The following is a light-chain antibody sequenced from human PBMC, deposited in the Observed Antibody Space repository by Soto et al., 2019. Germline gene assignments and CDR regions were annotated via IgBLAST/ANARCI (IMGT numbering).Light chain of an antibody. CDR1: QGISNY. J-gene: IGKJ4*01. CDR2: GAS. CDR3: QKYNNAPPFT. V-gene: IGKV1-27*01. Sequence: DVQMTQSPSSLSASVGDRVNITCRASQGISNYLAWYQQKPGKVPELLIYGASTLQSGVPSRFSGSGSGTDFTLTINSLQPEDVATYYCQKYNNAPPFTFGGGTKVELK.